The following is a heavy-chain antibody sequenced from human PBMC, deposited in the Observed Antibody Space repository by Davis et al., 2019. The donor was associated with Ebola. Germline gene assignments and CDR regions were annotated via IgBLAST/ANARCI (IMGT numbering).Heavy chain of an antibody. CDR1: GYTFDSYY. V-gene: IGHV1-46*02. J-gene: IGHJ1*01. CDR3: ARGNYQESGTYYATAQYFQP. Sequence: ASVKVSCKASGYTFDSYYIHWVRQAPGQGLEWMGIINPSGGSANYAQKFQGRVTMTRDTSTSTVYMELSSLGSEDTAVYFCARGNYQESGTYYATAQYFQPWGQGTLVTVSS. D-gene: IGHD3-22*01. CDR2: INPSGGSA.